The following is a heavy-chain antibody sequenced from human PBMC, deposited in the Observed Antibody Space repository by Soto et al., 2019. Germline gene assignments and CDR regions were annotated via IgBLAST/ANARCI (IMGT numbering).Heavy chain of an antibody. J-gene: IGHJ1*01. D-gene: IGHD3-10*01. Sequence: GGSLRLSCAASGFTLRNSHISWVRQAPEKGLEWVSGIDGSDGDAYYADSVKGRSIISRDNSENILYLQMNSLRVEDTAVYYCAKDSGRNYFQHRGQGTLVTVSS. CDR2: IDGSDGDA. V-gene: IGHV3-23*01. CDR1: GFTLRNSH. CDR3: AKDSGRNYFQH.